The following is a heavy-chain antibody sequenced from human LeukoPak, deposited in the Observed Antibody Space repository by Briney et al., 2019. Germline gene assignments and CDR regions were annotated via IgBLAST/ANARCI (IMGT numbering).Heavy chain of an antibody. Sequence: PGGSLRLSCAASGFTFSSYSMNWVRQAPGKGLEWVSRVNGGGSTYYTDSVKGRFSISRDSSKSTLYLQMRSLRAEDTAVYYCARDDAPDGGFLDYWGQGTLVTVSS. D-gene: IGHD2/OR15-2a*01. CDR1: GFTFSSYS. CDR2: VNGGGST. J-gene: IGHJ4*02. V-gene: IGHV3-23*01. CDR3: ARDDAPDGGFLDY.